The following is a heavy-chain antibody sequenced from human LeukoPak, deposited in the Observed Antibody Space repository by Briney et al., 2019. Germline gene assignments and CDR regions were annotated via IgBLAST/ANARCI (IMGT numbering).Heavy chain of an antibody. CDR2: SRSKAAGYTT. CDR1: VFNFRDHY. D-gene: IGHD5-24*01. J-gene: IGHJ4*02. CDR3: VRCYNGFDS. Sequence: PGGSLRLSCAASVFNFRDHYMDLVRLAPRMGLEWVARSRSKAAGYTTEYGTSVRGRFTISRDVSKNSLYLQMDSLKIEDSGVYYCVRCYNGFDSWGQGTLVTVSS. V-gene: IGHV3-72*01.